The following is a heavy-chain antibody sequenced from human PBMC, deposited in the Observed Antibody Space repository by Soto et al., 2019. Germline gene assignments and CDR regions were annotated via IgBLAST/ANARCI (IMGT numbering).Heavy chain of an antibody. V-gene: IGHV2-5*02. CDR1: GFSLDTHGVR. J-gene: IGHJ3*02. D-gene: IGHD1-1*01. Sequence: QITLKESGPTLVKPTQTLTLTCTFSGFSLDTHGVRVGWIRQPPGKALEWLAFLYWDDDNRYSSSLPSRLTITQDPSRNQFVLTRTNVDPVDTATYYCAHYPRRTAAFDIWGQGTMVTVSS. CDR3: AHYPRRTAAFDI. CDR2: LYWDDDN.